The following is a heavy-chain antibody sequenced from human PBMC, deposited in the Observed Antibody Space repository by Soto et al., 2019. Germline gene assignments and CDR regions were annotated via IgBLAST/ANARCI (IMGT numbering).Heavy chain of an antibody. Sequence: QVQLQESGPGLVKPSQTLSLTCTVSGGSINTVNYNWNWIRQSPDKGLEWIGHIYNGGTTYNNPSLASXXTXSXXRSNNQFSLKLSSVSAADTAVYYCARGPSGDKVDYWGQGTLVTVSS. V-gene: IGHV4-30-4*01. CDR3: ARGPSGDKVDY. D-gene: IGHD7-27*01. J-gene: IGHJ4*02. CDR2: IYNGGTT. CDR1: GGSINTVNYN.